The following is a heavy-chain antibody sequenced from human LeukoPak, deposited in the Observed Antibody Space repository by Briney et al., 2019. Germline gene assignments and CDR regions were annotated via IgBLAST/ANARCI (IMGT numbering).Heavy chain of an antibody. Sequence: HPGGSLRLSCAASGFTFSNYNMNWVRQAPGKGLEWVSYISISTSTIYYADSVKGRFTISRDNAKNSLYLQMNSLRAEDTAVYYCARTDFWSGYNLDYWGRGTLVTVSS. D-gene: IGHD3-3*01. J-gene: IGHJ4*02. CDR1: GFTFSNYN. CDR2: ISISTSTI. CDR3: ARTDFWSGYNLDY. V-gene: IGHV3-48*01.